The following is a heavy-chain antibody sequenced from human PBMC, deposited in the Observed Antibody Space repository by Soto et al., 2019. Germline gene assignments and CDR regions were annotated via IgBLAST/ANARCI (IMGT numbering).Heavy chain of an antibody. V-gene: IGHV3-23*01. D-gene: IGHD1-7*01. CDR1: GFTFSSYS. CDR3: AKCIQVNWNYDAFHI. CDR2: ITASGGTT. J-gene: IGHJ3*02. Sequence: EVKLLESGGGLVQPGGSLRLSCAASGFTFSSYSMSWFRQAPGKGLEGVSHITASGGTTYYADSVKGRFTISRDSSRSTLYLQMNSLRAEDTALYYCAKCIQVNWNYDAFHIWGQGTMVTVSS.